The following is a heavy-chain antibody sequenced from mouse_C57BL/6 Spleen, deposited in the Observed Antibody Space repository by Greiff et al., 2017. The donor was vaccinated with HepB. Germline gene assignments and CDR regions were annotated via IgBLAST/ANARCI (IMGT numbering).Heavy chain of an antibody. CDR2: ISSGSSTI. Sequence: EVQGVESGGGLVKPGGSLKLSCAASGFTFSDYGMHWVRQAPEKGLEWVAYISSGSSTIYYADTVKGRFTISRDNAKNTLFLQMTSLRSEDTAMYYCARFEDYCGYWFAYWGQGTLVTVSA. V-gene: IGHV5-17*01. D-gene: IGHD1-1*01. J-gene: IGHJ3*01. CDR1: GFTFSDYG. CDR3: ARFEDYCGYWFAY.